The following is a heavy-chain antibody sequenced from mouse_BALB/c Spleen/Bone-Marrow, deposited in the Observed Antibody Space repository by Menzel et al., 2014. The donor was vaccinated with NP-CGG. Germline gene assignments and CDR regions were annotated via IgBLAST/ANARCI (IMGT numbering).Heavy chain of an antibody. V-gene: IGHV1-4*02. J-gene: IGHJ2*01. CDR2: INPTRGYT. D-gene: IGHD1-1*01. CDR1: GKTFTSTR. Sequence: VQLQQSAGELARPGASLRWSSKLPGKTFTSTRKNGVNQSPEQGLKWMGYINPTRGYTHYNQKFKDKTTLTADKSSSTAYMQLSSLTSEDSAVYYCAREATYYAYFDYWGQGTILTVSS. CDR3: AREATYYAYFDY.